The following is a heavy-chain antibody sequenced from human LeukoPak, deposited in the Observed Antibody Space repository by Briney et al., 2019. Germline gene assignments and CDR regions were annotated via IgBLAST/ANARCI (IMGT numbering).Heavy chain of an antibody. CDR1: GCTFTSYY. CDR3: ARELGDYDTSGYYPVSVDY. Sequence: ASVKVSCKASGCTFTSYYMRWVRQAPGQGLEWMGIINPSGGSTSYAQKFQGRVTMTRDTSTSTVYMELSSLRSEDTAVYCCARELGDYDTSGYYPVSVDYWGQGTLVTVSS. D-gene: IGHD3-22*01. CDR2: INPSGGST. V-gene: IGHV1-46*01. J-gene: IGHJ4*02.